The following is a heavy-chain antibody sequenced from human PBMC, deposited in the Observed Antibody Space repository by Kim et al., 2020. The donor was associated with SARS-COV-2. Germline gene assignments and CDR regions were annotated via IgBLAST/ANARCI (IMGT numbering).Heavy chain of an antibody. J-gene: IGHJ3*02. CDR2: INAGNGNT. CDR1: GYTFTSYA. V-gene: IGHV1-3*01. D-gene: IGHD3-22*01. CDR3: ARDEITAYYYDSSGPSLAFDI. Sequence: ASVNVSCKASGYTFTSYAMHWVRQAPGQRLEWMGWINAGNGNTKYSQKFQGRVTITRDTSASTAYMELSSLRSEDTAVYYCARDEITAYYYDSSGPSLAFDIWGQGTMVTVSS.